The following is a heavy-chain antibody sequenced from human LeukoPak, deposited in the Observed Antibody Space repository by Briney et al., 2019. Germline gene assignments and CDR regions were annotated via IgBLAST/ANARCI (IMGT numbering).Heavy chain of an antibody. Sequence: GASVKVSCKASGYTFTSYDINWVRQATGQGLEWMGWMNPNSGNTGYAQKFQGRVTMTRNTSISTAYMGLSSLRSEDTAVYYCARGLIAAAGNLVYWGQGTLVTVSS. CDR2: MNPNSGNT. D-gene: IGHD6-13*01. J-gene: IGHJ4*02. CDR1: GYTFTSYD. CDR3: ARGLIAAAGNLVY. V-gene: IGHV1-8*01.